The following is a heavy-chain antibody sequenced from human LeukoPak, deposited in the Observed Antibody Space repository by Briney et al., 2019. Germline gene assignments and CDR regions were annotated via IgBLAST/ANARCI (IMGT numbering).Heavy chain of an antibody. D-gene: IGHD2-2*01. V-gene: IGHV4-39*01. CDR2: FYYSGST. CDR3: ARLLIVVVPAALNAFDI. CDR1: GSSIRSSSYY. J-gene: IGHJ3*02. Sequence: SETLSLTCTVSGSSIRSSSYYWGWIRQPPGKGLDWIGSFYYSGSTYYNPSLKSRVTISEDTSKNQFSLKLTSVTAADTAVYYCARLLIVVVPAALNAFDIWGQGTMVTVSS.